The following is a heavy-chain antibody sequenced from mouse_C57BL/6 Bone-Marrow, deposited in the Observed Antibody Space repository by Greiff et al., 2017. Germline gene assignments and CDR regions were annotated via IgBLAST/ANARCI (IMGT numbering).Heavy chain of an antibody. Sequence: QVQLQQPGAELVKPGASVKLSCKASGYTFTSYWMHWVQQRPGQGLEWIGMIHPNSGSTNYNEKFKSKATLTVDKSSSTAYMQLSSLTSEDSAVYYCARGGDGYYVGWYFDVWGTGTTVTVSS. J-gene: IGHJ1*03. CDR1: GYTFTSYW. D-gene: IGHD2-3*01. CDR2: IHPNSGST. V-gene: IGHV1-64*01. CDR3: ARGGDGYYVGWYFDV.